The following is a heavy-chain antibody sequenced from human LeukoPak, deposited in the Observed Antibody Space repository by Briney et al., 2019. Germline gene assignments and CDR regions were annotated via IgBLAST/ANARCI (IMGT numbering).Heavy chain of an antibody. CDR1: GFTFSSYS. V-gene: IGHV3-23*01. D-gene: IGHD1-7*01. CDR3: AKVGNYGLN. CDR2: ISGSGGST. J-gene: IGHJ4*02. Sequence: QSGGSLRLSCAASGFTFSSYSMNWVRQAPGKGLEWVSAISGSGGSTYYADSVKGRFTISRDNSKYTLYLQMNSLRAEDTAVYYCAKVGNYGLNWSQGTLVTVSS.